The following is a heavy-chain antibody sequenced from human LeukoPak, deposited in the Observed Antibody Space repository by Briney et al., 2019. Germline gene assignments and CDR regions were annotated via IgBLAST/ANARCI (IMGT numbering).Heavy chain of an antibody. CDR2: ISGSGGST. CDR1: GFTFSSYA. Sequence: GGSLRLSCAASGFTFSSYAMSWVGRAPGKGLGGAPAISGSGGSTYYADSVKGRFTISRDNSKNTLYLQMNSLRAEDTAVYYCGRSAVAVTIVAFDIWGQGTMVTVSS. J-gene: IGHJ3*02. V-gene: IGHV3-23*01. CDR3: GRSAVAVTIVAFDI. D-gene: IGHD3-22*01.